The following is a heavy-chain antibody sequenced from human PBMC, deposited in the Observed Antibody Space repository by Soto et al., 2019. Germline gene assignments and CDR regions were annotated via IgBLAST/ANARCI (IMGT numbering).Heavy chain of an antibody. CDR3: ARDVSPGSSGLYFDAFDI. D-gene: IGHD6-25*01. V-gene: IGHV3-7*05. CDR2: IRKDGRQR. Sequence: EVQLVESGGGLVQPGGSLTLSCAASEFAFSSYWMTWVRQAPGKGLEWVANIRKDGRQRSYLDSVRGRFHISRDNSKNSLYLQMNSLRAEAPSLYFCARDVSPGSSGLYFDAFDIWGQGTMVTCSS. J-gene: IGHJ3*02. CDR1: EFAFSSYW.